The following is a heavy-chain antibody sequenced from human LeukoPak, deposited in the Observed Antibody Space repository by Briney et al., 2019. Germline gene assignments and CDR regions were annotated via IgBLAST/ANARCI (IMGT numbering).Heavy chain of an antibody. CDR3: AREADYYMDV. CDR2: IYYSGST. Sequence: SETLSLTCTVSGGSISSYYWSWIRQPPGKGLEWIGYIYYSGSTNYNPSLKSRVTISVDTSKNQFSLKLSSVTAADTAVYYSAREADYYMDVWGKGTTVIVSS. CDR1: GGSISSYY. J-gene: IGHJ6*03. D-gene: IGHD6-25*01. V-gene: IGHV4-59*01.